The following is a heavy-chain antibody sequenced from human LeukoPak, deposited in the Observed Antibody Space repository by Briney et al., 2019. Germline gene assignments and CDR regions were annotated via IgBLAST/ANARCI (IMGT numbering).Heavy chain of an antibody. CDR2: IASDGNDK. Sequence: GRSLRLSCAASGFTFSRYGLHWVRQAPGKGLEWVAVIASDGNDKKYADSVKGRFTISRDNSKNTLYLQMNSLRAEDTAVYYCAKDQYYYGSGSQIDYWGQGTLVTVSS. J-gene: IGHJ4*02. D-gene: IGHD3-10*01. CDR1: GFTFSRYG. CDR3: AKDQYYYGSGSQIDY. V-gene: IGHV3-30*18.